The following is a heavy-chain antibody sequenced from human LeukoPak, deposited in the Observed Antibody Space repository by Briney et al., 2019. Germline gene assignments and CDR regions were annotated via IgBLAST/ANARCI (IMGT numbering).Heavy chain of an antibody. CDR3: AKRPTVTSLSRFHMDV. CDR1: AFTFSDYW. J-gene: IGHJ6*03. Sequence: GGSLRLSCAASAFTFSDYWMSGGRQAPGKGLGWGALIRGDGSSKYYADSVKGRVTISTDNSKNTLYLKMNGLRAEDTAVYYCAKRPTVTSLSRFHMDVWGKGTTVTISS. CDR2: IRGDGSSK. V-gene: IGHV3-30*02. D-gene: IGHD2-2*01.